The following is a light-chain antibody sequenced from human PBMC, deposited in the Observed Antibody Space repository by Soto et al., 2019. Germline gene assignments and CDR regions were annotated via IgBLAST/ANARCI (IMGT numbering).Light chain of an antibody. CDR3: QQYNTYPWT. CDR2: DAS. J-gene: IGKJ1*01. V-gene: IGKV1-5*01. Sequence: DIQVTQSPSTLSASVGDRVTFTCRANQSISSWLAWYQQKPGRAPKLLIYDASTLESGVPSRFSGSGSGTEFTLTISRLQPDDFATYYCQQYNTYPWTFGQGTKVEIK. CDR1: QSISSW.